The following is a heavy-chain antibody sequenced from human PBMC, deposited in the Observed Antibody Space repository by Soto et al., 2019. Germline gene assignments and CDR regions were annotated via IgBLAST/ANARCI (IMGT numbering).Heavy chain of an antibody. CDR1: GYTFTGYY. J-gene: IGHJ4*02. V-gene: IGHV1-2*04. CDR3: ARAYYYDSSGYLLDY. Sequence: GASVKVSCKASGYTFTGYYMHWVRQAPGQGLEWMGWINPNGGGTNYAQKFQGWVTMTRDTSISTAYMELSRLRSDDTAVYYCARAYYYDSSGYLLDYWGQGTLVTVSS. CDR2: INPNGGGT. D-gene: IGHD3-22*01.